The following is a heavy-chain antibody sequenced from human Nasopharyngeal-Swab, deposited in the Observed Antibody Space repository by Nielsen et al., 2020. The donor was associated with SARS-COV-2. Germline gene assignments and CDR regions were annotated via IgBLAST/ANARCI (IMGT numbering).Heavy chain of an antibody. CDR3: TTDRSLLWFGELWGEYFQH. Sequence: VRQAPGKGLEWVGRLKSKTDGGTTDYAAPVKGRFTISRDDSKNTLYLQMNSLKTEDTAVYYCTTDRSLLWFGELWGEYFQHWGQGTLVTVSS. CDR2: LKSKTDGGTT. D-gene: IGHD3-10*01. V-gene: IGHV3-15*01. J-gene: IGHJ1*01.